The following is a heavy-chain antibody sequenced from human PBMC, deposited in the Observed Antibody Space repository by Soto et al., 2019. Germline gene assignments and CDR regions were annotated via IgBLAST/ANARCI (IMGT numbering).Heavy chain of an antibody. V-gene: IGHV3-74*03. J-gene: IGHJ5*02. CDR2: ISNDGKTA. CDR1: GFNFRVYW. Sequence: GGPLRLGCSASGFNFRVYWMHWVRQAPGKGLVWVSRISNDGKTATYADSVEGRFTVSRDNANNMVYLQMNSLTAEDTAVYFCARGGSWFDLWGQGTVVTVSS. CDR3: ARGGSWFDL.